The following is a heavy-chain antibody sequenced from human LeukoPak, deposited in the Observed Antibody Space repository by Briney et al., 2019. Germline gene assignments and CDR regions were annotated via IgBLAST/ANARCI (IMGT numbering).Heavy chain of an antibody. V-gene: IGHV3-21*01. Sequence: KTGGSLRLSCAASGFTFSSYSMNWVRQAPGKGLKWVSSISSSSSYIYYADSVKGRFTISRDNAKNSLYLQMNSLRAEDTAVYYCASAGDYYDSSGYRYWGQGTLVTVSS. CDR2: ISSSSSYI. CDR3: ASAGDYYDSSGYRY. D-gene: IGHD3-22*01. J-gene: IGHJ4*02. CDR1: GFTFSSYS.